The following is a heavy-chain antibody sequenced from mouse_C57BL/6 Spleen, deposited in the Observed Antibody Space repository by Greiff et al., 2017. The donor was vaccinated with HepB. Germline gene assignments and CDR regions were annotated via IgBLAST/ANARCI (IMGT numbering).Heavy chain of an antibody. Sequence: VQLQQSGPELVKPGASVKISCKASGYAFSSSWMNWVKQRPGKGLEWIGRIYPGDGDTNYNGKFKGKATLTADKSSSTAYMQLSSLTSEDSAVYFCARGSDSSGRDYWGQGTTLTVSS. D-gene: IGHD3-2*02. CDR3: ARGSDSSGRDY. CDR1: GYAFSSSW. J-gene: IGHJ2*01. V-gene: IGHV1-82*01. CDR2: IYPGDGDT.